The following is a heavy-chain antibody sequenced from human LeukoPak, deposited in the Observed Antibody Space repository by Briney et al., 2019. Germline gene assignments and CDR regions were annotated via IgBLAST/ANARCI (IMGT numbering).Heavy chain of an antibody. Sequence: GGSLRLSCAASGFTFSTYEMNWVRQAPGKGLEWVSYISSTGSNIYYADSVKGRFTISRDNAKNSLYLLMNSLRAEDTAVYYCARDHYSSSWYLYYYYGMDVWGQGTTVTVSS. CDR2: ISSTGSNI. D-gene: IGHD6-13*01. J-gene: IGHJ6*02. CDR1: GFTFSTYE. V-gene: IGHV3-48*03. CDR3: ARDHYSSSWYLYYYYGMDV.